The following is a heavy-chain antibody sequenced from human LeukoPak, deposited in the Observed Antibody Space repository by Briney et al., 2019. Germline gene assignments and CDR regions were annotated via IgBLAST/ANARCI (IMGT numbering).Heavy chain of an antibody. CDR2: INHSGST. CDR1: GGSXSSYY. CDR3: XXXXXXXXXXXXXXLXXGXFDI. V-gene: IGHV4-34*01. Sequence: XXXXSGGSXSSYYWSWVRQPPGKGREWVGEINHSGSTNYNPSLKSRVTISVDTSKNQFSLKLSSVTAADTAVYYCXXXXXXXXXXXXXXLXXGXFDIWGXGXMVTVSS. J-gene: IGHJ3*02.